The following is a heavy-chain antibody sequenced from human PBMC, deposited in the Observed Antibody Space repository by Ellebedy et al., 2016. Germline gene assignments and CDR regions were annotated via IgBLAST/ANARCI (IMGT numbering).Heavy chain of an antibody. D-gene: IGHD3-9*01. V-gene: IGHV1-18*01. Sequence: ASVKVSCRASGYTFTSYGISWVRQAPGQGLEWMGWISAYNGNTNYAQKLQGRVTMTTDTSTSTAYMELRSLRSDDTAVYYCARDDDILTGYSRINAFDIWGQGTMVTVSS. J-gene: IGHJ3*02. CDR1: GYTFTSYG. CDR2: ISAYNGNT. CDR3: ARDDDILTGYSRINAFDI.